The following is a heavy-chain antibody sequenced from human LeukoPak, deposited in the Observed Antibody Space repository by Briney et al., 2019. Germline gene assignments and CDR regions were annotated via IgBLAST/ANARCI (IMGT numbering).Heavy chain of an antibody. Sequence: GGSLRLSCEGSGFTFSDWSMNWVRQAPGKGPEWVSSISSSSSYIYYADSVKGRFTISRDNAKNSLYLQMNSLRAEDTAVYYCARGTRYYYDSSGYYTNFDYWGQGTLVTVSS. V-gene: IGHV3-21*01. D-gene: IGHD3-22*01. CDR1: GFTFSDWS. J-gene: IGHJ4*02. CDR2: ISSSSSYI. CDR3: ARGTRYYYDSSGYYTNFDY.